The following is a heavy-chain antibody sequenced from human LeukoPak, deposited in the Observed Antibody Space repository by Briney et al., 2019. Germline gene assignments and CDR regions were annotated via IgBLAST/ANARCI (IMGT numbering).Heavy chain of an antibody. Sequence: SETLSLTCTVSGGSISSSSYYWGWIRQPPGKGLEWIGSIYYSGSTYYNPSLKSRVTISVDTSKNQFSLKLSSVTAADTAVYYCARLTRVGEGYWGQGTLVTVSS. CDR3: ARLTRVGEGY. J-gene: IGHJ4*02. V-gene: IGHV4-39*01. CDR1: GGSISSSSYY. CDR2: IYYSGST. D-gene: IGHD1-26*01.